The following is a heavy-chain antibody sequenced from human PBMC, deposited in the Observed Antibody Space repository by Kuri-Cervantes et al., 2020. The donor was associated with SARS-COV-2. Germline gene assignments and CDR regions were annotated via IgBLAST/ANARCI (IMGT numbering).Heavy chain of an antibody. CDR3: AKPQQLVQHRFPPKYYFDY. CDR2: IKHDGSET. Sequence: GESLKISCEASGLTFSSSWMSWVRQAPGKGLEWVANIKHDGSETHYVDSAKGRFTISRDNSKNTLYLQMNSLRAEDTAVYYCAKPQQLVQHRFPPKYYFDYWGQGTLVTVSS. J-gene: IGHJ4*02. V-gene: IGHV3-7*03. D-gene: IGHD6-13*01. CDR1: GLTFSSSW.